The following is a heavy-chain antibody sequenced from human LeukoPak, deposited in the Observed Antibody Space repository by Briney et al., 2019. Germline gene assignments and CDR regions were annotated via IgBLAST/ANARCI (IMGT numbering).Heavy chain of an antibody. CDR1: GGSISSGDYY. CDR2: IYYSGST. D-gene: IGHD6-19*01. V-gene: IGHV4-30-4*08. J-gene: IGHJ6*03. CDR3: ARAGVSVAGQRYYMDV. Sequence: PSQTLSLTCTVSGGSISSGDYYWSWIRQPPGKGLEWIGYIYYSGSTYYNPSLKSRVTISVDTSKNQFSLKLSSVTAADTAVYYCARAGVSVAGQRYYMDVWGKGTTVTVSS.